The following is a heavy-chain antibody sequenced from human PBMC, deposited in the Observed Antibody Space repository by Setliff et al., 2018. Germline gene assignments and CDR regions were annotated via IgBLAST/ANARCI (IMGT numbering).Heavy chain of an antibody. V-gene: IGHV4-38-2*01. CDR3: ARVKGGRGFGELLSNWFDP. J-gene: IGHJ5*02. CDR2: IYHSGST. Sequence: SETLSLTCAVSGYSISSGYYWGWIRQPPGKGLEWIGSIYHSGSTYYNPSLKSRVTISVDTSKNQFSLKLSSVTAADTAVYYCARVKGGRGFGELLSNWFDPWGQGTLVTVS. D-gene: IGHD3-10*01. CDR1: GYSISSGYY.